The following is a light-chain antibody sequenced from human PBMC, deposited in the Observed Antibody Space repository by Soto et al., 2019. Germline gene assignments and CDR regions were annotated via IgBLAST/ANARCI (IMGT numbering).Light chain of an antibody. J-gene: IGLJ3*02. V-gene: IGLV2-14*01. CDR3: SSYTSLNTWV. CDR2: EVS. CDR1: SSDVGGYNS. Sequence: QLVLTQPASVSASPGQSITISCSGTSSDVGGYNSVSWYQQYPGKAPKVIIYEVSSRPSGVSNRFSGSKSGNTASLTISGLQAEDEADYYCSSYTSLNTWVFGGGTKLTVL.